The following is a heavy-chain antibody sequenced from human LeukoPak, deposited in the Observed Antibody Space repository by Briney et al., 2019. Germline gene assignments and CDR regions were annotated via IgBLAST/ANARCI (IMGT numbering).Heavy chain of an antibody. Sequence: SETLSLTCTVSGGSISSGGYDWSWIRQHPGKGLEWIGYIYYSGSTYYNPSLKSRVTISVDTSKNQFSLKLSSVTAADTAVYYCARGPITEYSILHGDYWGQGTLVTVSS. D-gene: IGHD6-6*01. J-gene: IGHJ4*02. V-gene: IGHV4-31*03. CDR1: GGSISSGGYD. CDR2: IYYSGST. CDR3: ARGPITEYSILHGDY.